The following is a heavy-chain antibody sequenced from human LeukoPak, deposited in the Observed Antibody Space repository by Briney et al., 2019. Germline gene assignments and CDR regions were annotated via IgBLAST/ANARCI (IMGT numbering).Heavy chain of an antibody. Sequence: SETLFLTCTVPGGPISSYYWSWIRQPPGKVLELIGYIYSSGRTNYNPSLKSRVTISVDTSKNQFSLKLSSVTAADTAVYYCARSDGYNYLVDYWGQGTLVTVSS. CDR1: GGPISSYY. V-gene: IGHV4-59*01. D-gene: IGHD5-24*01. CDR2: IYSSGRT. CDR3: ARSDGYNYLVDY. J-gene: IGHJ4*02.